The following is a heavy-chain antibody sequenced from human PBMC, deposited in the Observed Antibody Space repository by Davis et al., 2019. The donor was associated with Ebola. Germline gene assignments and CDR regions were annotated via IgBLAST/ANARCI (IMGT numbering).Heavy chain of an antibody. J-gene: IGHJ6*02. Sequence: ASVKVSCKASGYTFTSYYMHWVRQAPGQGLEWMGIINPSGGSTSYAQKFQGRVTMTRDTSTSTVYMELSSLRSEDTAVYYCARHGSVVQGVTDYYYYYGMDVWGQGTTVTVSS. D-gene: IGHD3-10*01. CDR1: GYTFTSYY. CDR3: ARHGSVVQGVTDYYYYYGMDV. V-gene: IGHV1-46*01. CDR2: INPSGGST.